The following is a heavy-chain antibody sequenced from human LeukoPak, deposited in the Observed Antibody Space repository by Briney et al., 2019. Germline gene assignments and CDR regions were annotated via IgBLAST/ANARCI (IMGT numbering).Heavy chain of an antibody. CDR2: INPNSGGT. D-gene: IGHD3-10*01. CDR1: GYTFTGYY. J-gene: IGHJ4*02. V-gene: IGHV1-2*02. CDR3: ARETHYYGSGRSFDY. Sequence: ASVKVSCKASGYTFTGYYMHWVRQAPGQGLEWMGWINPNSGGTNYAQKFQGRVTMTGDTSISTAYMELSRLRSDDTAVYYCARETHYYGSGRSFDYWGQGTLVTVSS.